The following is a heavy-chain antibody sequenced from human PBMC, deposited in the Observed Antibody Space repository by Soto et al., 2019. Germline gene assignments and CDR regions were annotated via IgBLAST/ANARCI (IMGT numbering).Heavy chain of an antibody. CDR2: ISSSGDAI. J-gene: IGHJ6*02. Sequence: EVQLVESGGDLVQPGGSLRLSCAASGFIFSDYTMTWVRQAPGRGLEFVSHISSSGDAIFYAESVKGRFTVSRDKAKNSLYLQMNSLRDDYTAGYFCARDHGGSTWFVGVYYFFGMDVWGQGTAVTVSS. CDR1: GFIFSDYT. D-gene: IGHD6-13*01. V-gene: IGHV3-48*02. CDR3: ARDHGGSTWFVGVYYFFGMDV.